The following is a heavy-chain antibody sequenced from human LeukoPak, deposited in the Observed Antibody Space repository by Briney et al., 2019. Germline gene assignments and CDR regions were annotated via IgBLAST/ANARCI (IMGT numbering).Heavy chain of an antibody. D-gene: IGHD3-22*01. Sequence: GGSLRLSCAASGSTLRNYAMSWVRQAPGKGLEWVSSIGAGDKYTYYADSVKGRFTISRDNSKNTLYLQMNSLRAGDTAIYYCAREGHYYDSSGYYYFDYWGQGTLVTVSS. CDR2: IGAGDKYT. CDR1: GSTLRNYA. J-gene: IGHJ4*02. CDR3: AREGHYYDSSGYYYFDY. V-gene: IGHV3-23*01.